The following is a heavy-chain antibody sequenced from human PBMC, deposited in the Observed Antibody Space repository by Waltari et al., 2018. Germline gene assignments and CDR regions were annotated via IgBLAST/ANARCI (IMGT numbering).Heavy chain of an antibody. CDR3: TRYSGSYYQGMDV. Sequence: VQLVESGGGFVQPGGSLKLSCAASGFTFSGSAMHWVRQASGKGLEWVGRIRSKANSYATADAASVKGRFTISRDDSKNTAYLQMNSLKTEDTAVYYCTRYSGSYYQGMDVWGQGTTVTVSS. CDR2: IRSKANSYAT. CDR1: GFTFSGSA. J-gene: IGHJ6*02. V-gene: IGHV3-73*01. D-gene: IGHD1-26*01.